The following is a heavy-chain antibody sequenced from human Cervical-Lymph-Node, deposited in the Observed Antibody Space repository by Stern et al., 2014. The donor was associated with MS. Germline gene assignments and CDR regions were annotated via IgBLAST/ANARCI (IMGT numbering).Heavy chain of an antibody. Sequence: QVQLVQSGGGLVKPGGSLRLSCATSGFTFRDYYMTWIRQAPGKGLEWVSYIRRSGRTIYYADSVRGRFTISRDDAKNSLFLQMNSLRAEDTAVYYCATLSYDAFDTWGQGTMVTVSS. CDR2: IRRSGRTI. J-gene: IGHJ3*02. V-gene: IGHV3-11*01. CDR1: GFTFRDYY. CDR3: ATLSYDAFDT. D-gene: IGHD3-16*01.